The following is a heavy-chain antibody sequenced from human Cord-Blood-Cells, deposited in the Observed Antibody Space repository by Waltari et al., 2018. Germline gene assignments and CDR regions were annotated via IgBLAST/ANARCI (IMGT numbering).Heavy chain of an antibody. D-gene: IGHD5-18*01. Sequence: QVQLVQSGAEVKKPGSSVMVSCKASGGTFSSYAISWVRQAPGQGLEWMGGIIPIFGTANYAQKFQGRGTITADESTSTAYMELSSLRSEDTAVYYCARDSFPNSGYSYGYYFDYWGQGTLVTVSS. V-gene: IGHV1-69*01. CDR3: ARDSFPNSGYSYGYYFDY. J-gene: IGHJ4*02. CDR1: GGTFSSYA. CDR2: IIPIFGTA.